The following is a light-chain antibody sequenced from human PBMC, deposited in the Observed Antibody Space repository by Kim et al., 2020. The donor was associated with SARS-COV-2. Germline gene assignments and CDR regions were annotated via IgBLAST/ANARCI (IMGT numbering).Light chain of an antibody. CDR1: SLSSYY. V-gene: IGLV3-19*01. CDR2: GKN. J-gene: IGLJ2*01. CDR3: NSRDSNDNVV. Sequence: ALGPTARMRCQGDSLSSYYASWFQQKPGQAPILVIYGKNNRPSGIPDRFSGSSSGNTASLTITATQAGDEADYYCNSRDSNDNVVFGGGTQLTVL.